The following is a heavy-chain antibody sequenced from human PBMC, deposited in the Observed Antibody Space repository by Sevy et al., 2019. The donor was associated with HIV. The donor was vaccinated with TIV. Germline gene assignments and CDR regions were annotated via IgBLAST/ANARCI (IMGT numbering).Heavy chain of an antibody. CDR3: AKAPYYDFWSHNYNNWFDP. D-gene: IGHD3-3*01. CDR2: INGGGGST. J-gene: IGHJ5*02. Sequence: GGSLRLSCVASGLRFSAFGMAWVRQAAGEGLEWVSRINGGGGSTYYRNSVKGRFTVSRDNSKNTVYLQMNSLRADDTAVYYCAKAPYYDFWSHNYNNWFDPWGQGTLVTVSS. V-gene: IGHV3-23*01. CDR1: GLRFSAFG.